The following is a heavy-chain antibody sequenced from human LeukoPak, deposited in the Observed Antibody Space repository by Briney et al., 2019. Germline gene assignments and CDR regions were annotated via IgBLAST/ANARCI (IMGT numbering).Heavy chain of an antibody. CDR3: AGFRQQLENWYFDL. Sequence: SETLSLTCTVSGGSVSSGSYYWSWIRQPPGKGLEWIGDIYYSGSTNYNPSLKSRVTISVDTSKNQFSLKLSSVTAADTAVYHCAGFRQQLENWYFDLWGRGTLVTVSS. J-gene: IGHJ2*01. V-gene: IGHV4-61*01. CDR1: GGSVSSGSYY. CDR2: IYYSGST. D-gene: IGHD6-13*01.